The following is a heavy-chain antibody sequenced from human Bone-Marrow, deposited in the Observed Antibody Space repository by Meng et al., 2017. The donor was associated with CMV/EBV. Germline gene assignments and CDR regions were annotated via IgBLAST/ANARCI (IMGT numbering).Heavy chain of an antibody. CDR3: AKASQHYYRCFDY. CDR2: IQYDGSNK. Sequence: LSLTCAASGFTFSSYGMHWVRQAPGKGLEWVTFIQYDGSNKYYADSVKGRFTISRDNSKNTLYLQMNSLRAEDTAVYYCAKASQHYYRCFDYWGQGTRVTVSS. J-gene: IGHJ4*02. D-gene: IGHD3-22*01. CDR1: GFTFSSYG. V-gene: IGHV3-30*02.